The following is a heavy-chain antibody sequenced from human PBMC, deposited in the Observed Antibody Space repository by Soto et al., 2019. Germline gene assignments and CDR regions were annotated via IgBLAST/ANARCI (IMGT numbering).Heavy chain of an antibody. J-gene: IGHJ5*01. CDR1: GDSFSNHY. Sequence: SETLSLTCTISGDSFSNHYWTWIRQSPGKGLEWIGYIFHSGITDYNPSVKSRVTISIDKSRNLFPLNLTSVTAADTAVYYCARDRYFYDSRGYYRTLDSWGQGTLVTVS. D-gene: IGHD3-22*01. CDR3: ARDRYFYDSRGYYRTLDS. CDR2: IFHSGIT. V-gene: IGHV4-59*11.